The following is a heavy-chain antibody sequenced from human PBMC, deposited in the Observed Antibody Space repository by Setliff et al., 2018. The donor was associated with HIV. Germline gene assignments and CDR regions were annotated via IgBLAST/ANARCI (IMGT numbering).Heavy chain of an antibody. J-gene: IGHJ3*01. V-gene: IGHV4-59*11. CDR2: VDYSGDT. CDR1: GATIHYHY. CDR3: TRGPGGTVPKPLEAFDV. D-gene: IGHD1-7*01. Sequence: KPSETLSLTCSIPGATIHYHYWSWIRQPPGKGLEWIGYVDYSGDTEYNPSLQSRATISRDPSKSQVSLNLNSATAADTAVYYCTRGPGGTVPKPLEAFDVWGRGAVVTVSS.